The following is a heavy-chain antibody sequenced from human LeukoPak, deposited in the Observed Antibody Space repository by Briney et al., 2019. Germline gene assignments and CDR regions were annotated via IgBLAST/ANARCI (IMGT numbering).Heavy chain of an antibody. CDR3: ARHGGRYNWSPSD. J-gene: IGHJ4*02. V-gene: IGHV4-34*01. CDR2: INHSGST. D-gene: IGHD1-20*01. Sequence: SETLSLTCAVYGGSFSGYYWSWIRQPPGKGLEWVGEINHSGSTNYNTSLESRVTISVDTSQSQFSLKLSSVTAADTAVYYCARHGGRYNWSPSDWGQGTLVTVSS. CDR1: GGSFSGYY.